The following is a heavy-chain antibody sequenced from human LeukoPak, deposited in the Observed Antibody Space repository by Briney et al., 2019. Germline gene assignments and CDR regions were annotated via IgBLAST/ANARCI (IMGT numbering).Heavy chain of an antibody. D-gene: IGHD2-2*01. CDR2: IIPIFGTA. CDR1: GGTFSSYA. V-gene: IGHV1-69*13. CDR3: ARDLDCSSTSCFLYYFDY. J-gene: IGHJ4*02. Sequence: ASVNVSCKASGGTFSSYAISWVRQAPGQGLEWMGGIIPIFGTANYAQKFQGRVTITADESTSTAYMELSSLRSEDTAVYYCARDLDCSSTSCFLYYFDYWGQGTLVTVSS.